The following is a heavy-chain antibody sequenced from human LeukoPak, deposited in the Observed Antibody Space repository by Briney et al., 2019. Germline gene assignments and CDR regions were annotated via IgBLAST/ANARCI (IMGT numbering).Heavy chain of an antibody. J-gene: IGHJ4*02. D-gene: IGHD3-10*01. V-gene: IGHV3-53*01. Sequence: GGSLRLSCAASGFTVTTKNMNWVRQAPGKGLEWVSIIHFTGNTYYADSVKGRFTISRDNSKNTLDLQMNNLRAEDTAVYYCVTTGGHDYWGQGTLVTVSS. CDR3: VTTGGHDY. CDR1: GFTVTTKN. CDR2: IHFTGNT.